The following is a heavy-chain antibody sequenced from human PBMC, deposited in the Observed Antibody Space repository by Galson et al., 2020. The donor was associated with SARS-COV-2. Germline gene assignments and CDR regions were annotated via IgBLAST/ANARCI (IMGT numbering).Heavy chain of an antibody. CDR2: ISYSGST. D-gene: IGHD2-2*01. V-gene: IGHV4-31*03. CDR1: GGSISSGHYH. CDR3: ARGGWDIVVVPVDY. J-gene: IGHJ4*02. Sequence: SETLSLTCTVSGGSISSGHYHWNWIRQHPGKGLEWNGYISYSGSTYYNPSLKSRITISADTSKNQFSLRLSSVTAADTAVYYCARGGWDIVVVPVDYWGQGTLVTVSS.